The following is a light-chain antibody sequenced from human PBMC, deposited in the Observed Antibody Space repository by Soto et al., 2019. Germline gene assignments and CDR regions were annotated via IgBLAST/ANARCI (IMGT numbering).Light chain of an antibody. CDR3: QQYDRWPPST. CDR2: GAT. CDR1: QSVNHN. V-gene: IGKV3-15*01. J-gene: IGKJ1*01. Sequence: EIVMTQSPGTLSVSPGERATLSCRASQSVNHNLAWYQQKPGQAPRLLIYGATTRATAIPARFSGSGSGTEFTLTISSLQSADFGVYYCQQYDRWPPSTFGQGTKVEI.